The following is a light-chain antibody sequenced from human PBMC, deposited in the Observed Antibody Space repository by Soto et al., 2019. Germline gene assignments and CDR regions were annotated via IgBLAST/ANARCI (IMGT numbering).Light chain of an antibody. V-gene: IGKV3-20*01. Sequence: EIVLTQSPGTLSLSPGERATLSCRASQSVSSSYLAWYQQKPGQAPRLLMFGASSRATGIPDRFSGSGSGTDFTLTISRLEPEDFAVYSCQQYASAPLAFGGGTRVDVK. CDR1: QSVSSSY. CDR3: QQYASAPLA. J-gene: IGKJ4*01. CDR2: GAS.